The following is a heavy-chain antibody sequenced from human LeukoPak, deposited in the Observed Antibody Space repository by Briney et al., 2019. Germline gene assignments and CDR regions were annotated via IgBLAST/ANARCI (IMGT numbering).Heavy chain of an antibody. CDR1: GYTFTSYG. D-gene: IGHD4-17*01. CDR3: AGGRTTRPNDY. CDR2: ISAYNGNT. J-gene: IGHJ4*02. V-gene: IGHV1-18*01. Sequence: ASVKVSCKASGYTFTSYGISWVRQAPGQGLEWMGWISAYNGNTNYAQKLQGRVTITTDTSTSTAYMELMSLTSDDTAVYYCAGGRTTRPNDYWGQGTLVTVSS.